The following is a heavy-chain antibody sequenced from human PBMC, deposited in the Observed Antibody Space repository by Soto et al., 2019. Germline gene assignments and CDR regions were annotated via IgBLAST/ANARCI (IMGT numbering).Heavy chain of an antibody. Sequence: EVQLLESGGGSVQPGGSLRLSCAASGFTFSSYAMSWVRQAPGKGLEWVSAISGSGGSTYYADSVKGRFTISRDNSKNTLYLQMNSLRAEDTAVYYCAKVKVAVAGTSNYFDYWGQGTLVTVSS. CDR2: ISGSGGST. CDR3: AKVKVAVAGTSNYFDY. D-gene: IGHD6-19*01. CDR1: GFTFSSYA. J-gene: IGHJ4*02. V-gene: IGHV3-23*01.